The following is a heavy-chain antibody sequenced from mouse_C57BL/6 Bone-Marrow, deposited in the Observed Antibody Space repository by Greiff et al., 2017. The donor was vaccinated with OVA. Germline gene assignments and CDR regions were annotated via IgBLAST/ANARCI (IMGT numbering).Heavy chain of an antibody. CDR1: GFTFSDAW. V-gene: IGHV6-6*01. J-gene: IGHJ3*01. CDR2: IRNKANNHAT. D-gene: IGHD1-1*01. Sequence: EVKVEESGGGLVQPGGSMKLSCAASGFTFSDAWMDWVRQSPEKGLEWVAEIRNKANNHATYYAESVKGRFTISRDDSKSSVYLQMNSLRAEDTGIYYCTGDYGSRRGPWCAYWGQGTLVTVSA. CDR3: TGDYGSRRGPWCAY.